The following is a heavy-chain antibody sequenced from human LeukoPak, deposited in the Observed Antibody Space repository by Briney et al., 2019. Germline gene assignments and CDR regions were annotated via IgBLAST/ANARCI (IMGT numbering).Heavy chain of an antibody. CDR2: IIPIFGTA. J-gene: IGHJ4*02. CDR3: AREDHGSGSYYTFDY. Sequence: GSSVEVSCKASGGTFSSYAISWVRQAPGQGLEWMGGIIPIFGTANYAQKFQGRVTITADKSTSTAYMELSSLRSEDTAVYYCAREDHGSGSYYTFDYWGQGTLVTVSS. V-gene: IGHV1-69*06. CDR1: GGTFSSYA. D-gene: IGHD3-10*01.